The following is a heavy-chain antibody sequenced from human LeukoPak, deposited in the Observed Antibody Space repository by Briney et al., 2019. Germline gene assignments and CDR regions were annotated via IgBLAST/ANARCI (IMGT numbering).Heavy chain of an antibody. Sequence: PSETLSLTCTVSGGSISSSSYYWGWIRQPPGKGLEWIGSIYYSGSTYYNPSLKSRVTISVDTSKNQFSLKLSSVTAADTAVYYCARVGYATTVVTFLDYWGQGTLVTVSS. J-gene: IGHJ4*02. D-gene: IGHD4-23*01. V-gene: IGHV4-39*07. CDR2: IYYSGST. CDR3: ARVGYATTVVTFLDY. CDR1: GGSISSSSYY.